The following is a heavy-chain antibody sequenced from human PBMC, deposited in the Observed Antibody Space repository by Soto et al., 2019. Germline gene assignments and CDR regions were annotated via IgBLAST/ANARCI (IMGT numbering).Heavy chain of an antibody. CDR2: IKQDGSEK. D-gene: IGHD3-16*01. CDR1: GFTFSSYW. J-gene: IGHJ4*02. Sequence: GGSLRLSCAASGFTFSSYWMSWVRQAPGKGLEWVANIKQDGSEKYYVDSVKGRFTISRDNAKNSLYLQMNSLRAEDTAVYYCARRNPDRGKFGGVKRFDYWGQGTLVTVSS. CDR3: ARRNPDRGKFGGVKRFDY. V-gene: IGHV3-7*03.